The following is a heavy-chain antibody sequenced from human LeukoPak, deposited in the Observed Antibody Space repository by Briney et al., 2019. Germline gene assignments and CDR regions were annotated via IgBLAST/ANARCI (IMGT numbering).Heavy chain of an antibody. CDR2: IYYSGST. J-gene: IGHJ3*02. CDR3: ARHLVVVAATPHDAFDI. D-gene: IGHD2-15*01. V-gene: IGHV4-39*01. CDR1: GGSISSSSYY. Sequence: PSETLSLTCTVSGGSISSSSYYWGWIRQPPGKGLEWIGSIYYSGSTYYNPSLKSRVTISVDTSKNQFPLKLSSVTAADTAVYYCARHLVVVAATPHDAFDIWGQGTMVTVSS.